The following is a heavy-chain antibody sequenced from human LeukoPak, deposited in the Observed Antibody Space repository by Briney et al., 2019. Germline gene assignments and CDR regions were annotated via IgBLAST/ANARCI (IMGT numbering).Heavy chain of an antibody. CDR3: ARGSSVVGLD. J-gene: IGHJ4*02. Sequence: GGSLRLSCAASGFTFSSYEMNWVRQAPGKGLVWVSRINGDGSSTSYADSVKGRFTISRDSAKNTLYLQMNSLRAEDTAVYYCARGSSVVGLDWGQGTLVTVSS. CDR1: GFTFSSYE. V-gene: IGHV3-74*01. D-gene: IGHD2-15*01. CDR2: INGDGSST.